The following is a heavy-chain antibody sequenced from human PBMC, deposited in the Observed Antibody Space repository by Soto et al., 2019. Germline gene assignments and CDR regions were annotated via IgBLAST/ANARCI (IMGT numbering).Heavy chain of an antibody. CDR3: ARQKVLRFLEWSRYGMDV. J-gene: IGHJ6*02. D-gene: IGHD3-3*01. CDR1: GFTFSSYG. V-gene: IGHV3-33*01. Sequence: GGSLRLSCAASGFTFSSYGMHWVRQAPGKGLEWVAVIWYDGSNKYYADSVKGRFTISRGNSKNTLYLQMNSLRAEDTAVYYCARQKVLRFLEWSRYGMDVWGQGTTVTVSS. CDR2: IWYDGSNK.